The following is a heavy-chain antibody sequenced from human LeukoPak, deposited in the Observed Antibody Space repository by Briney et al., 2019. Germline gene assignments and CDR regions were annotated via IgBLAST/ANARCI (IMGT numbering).Heavy chain of an antibody. CDR2: INHSGST. CDR1: GGSFSGYY. CDR3: ARGVTMIVVVMPDYYYGMDV. Sequence: ETLSLTCAVYGGSFSGYYWSWIRQPPGKGLEWIGEINHSGSTNYNPSLKSRVTISVDTSKNQFSLKLSSVTAADTAVYYCARGVTMIVVVMPDYYYGMDVWGQGTTVTVSS. J-gene: IGHJ6*02. V-gene: IGHV4-34*01. D-gene: IGHD3-22*01.